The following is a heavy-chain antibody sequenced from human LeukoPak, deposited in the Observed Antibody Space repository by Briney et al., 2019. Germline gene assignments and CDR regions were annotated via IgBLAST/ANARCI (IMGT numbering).Heavy chain of an antibody. Sequence: SETLSLTCTVSGGSISSGGYYWSWIRQHPGKGLEWIGYIYYSGSTYYNPSLKSRVTRSVDTSKNQFSLKLSSVTAADTAVYYCARDYGSGSYSEYNWFDPWGQGTLVTVSS. D-gene: IGHD3-10*01. J-gene: IGHJ5*02. V-gene: IGHV4-31*03. CDR3: ARDYGSGSYSEYNWFDP. CDR2: IYYSGST. CDR1: GGSISSGGYY.